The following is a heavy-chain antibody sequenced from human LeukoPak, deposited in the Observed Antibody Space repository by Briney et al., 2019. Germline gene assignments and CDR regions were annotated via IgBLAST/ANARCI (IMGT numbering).Heavy chain of an antibody. D-gene: IGHD3-10*02. V-gene: IGHV3-23*01. CDR3: AELGITMIGGV. Sequence: GGSLRLSCAASGFTFSSYAMSWVRQAPGKGLEWVSAISGSSGSTYYADSVKGRFTISRDNAKNSLYLQMNSLRAEDTAVYYCAELGITMIGGVWGKGTTVTISS. CDR1: GFTFSSYA. CDR2: ISGSSGST. J-gene: IGHJ6*04.